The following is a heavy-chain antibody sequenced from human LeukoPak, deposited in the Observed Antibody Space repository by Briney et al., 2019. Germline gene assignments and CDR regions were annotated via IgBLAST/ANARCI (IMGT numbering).Heavy chain of an antibody. CDR1: GGSFRGYY. J-gene: IGHJ4*02. D-gene: IGHD1-1*01. CDR2: ISYSGST. V-gene: IGHV4-59*08. CDR3: ARHSGGTTKDF. Sequence: PSETLSLTCAVYGGSFRGYYWSWIRQPPGKGLEWIGYISYSGSTNYNASLKSRITISVDTSTNQFSLKLTSTTAADTAVYYCARHSGGTTKDFWGQGTLVTVSS.